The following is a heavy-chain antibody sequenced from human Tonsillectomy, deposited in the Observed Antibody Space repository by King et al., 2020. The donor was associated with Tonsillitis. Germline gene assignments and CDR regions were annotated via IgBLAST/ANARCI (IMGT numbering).Heavy chain of an antibody. CDR1: GFTFSNYG. V-gene: IGHV3-33*08. CDR2: IWYDGGNK. J-gene: IGHJ5*02. D-gene: IGHD6-19*01. Sequence: VQLVESGGGVVQPGRSLRLSCVGSGFTFSNYGMHWVRQAPGKGLEWVAGIWYDGGNKYYADSVKGRFTISRDNSRNTLFVQMNSLRAEDTAVYYCARDMVAVPGPNWFDPWGQGTLVTVSS. CDR3: ARDMVAVPGPNWFDP.